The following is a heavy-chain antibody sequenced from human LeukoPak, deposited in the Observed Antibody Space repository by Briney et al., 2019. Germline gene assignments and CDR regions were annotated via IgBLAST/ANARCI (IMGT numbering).Heavy chain of an antibody. J-gene: IGHJ5*02. V-gene: IGHV3-33*01. CDR3: ARDSYDILTGYYKHWFDP. Sequence: PGGSLRLSCAASGFTFSSYGMPWVRQAPGKGLEWVAVIWYDGSNKYYADSVEGRFTISRDNSKNTLYLQMNSLRAEDTAVYYCARDSYDILTGYYKHWFDPWGQGTLVTVSS. CDR2: IWYDGSNK. D-gene: IGHD3-9*01. CDR1: GFTFSSYG.